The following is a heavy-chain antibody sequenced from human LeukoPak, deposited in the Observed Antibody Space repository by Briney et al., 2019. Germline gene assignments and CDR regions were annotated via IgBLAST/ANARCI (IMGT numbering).Heavy chain of an antibody. CDR2: INHSGST. J-gene: IGHJ3*02. D-gene: IGHD2-15*01. Sequence: SETLSLTCAVYGGSFSGYYWSWIRQPPGKGLEWIGEINHSGSTNYNPSLKSRVTISVDTSKNQFSLKLSSVTAADTAVYYCARGSCSCGSCRYDEAFDIWGQGTMVTVSS. V-gene: IGHV4-34*01. CDR1: GGSFSGYY. CDR3: ARGSCSCGSCRYDEAFDI.